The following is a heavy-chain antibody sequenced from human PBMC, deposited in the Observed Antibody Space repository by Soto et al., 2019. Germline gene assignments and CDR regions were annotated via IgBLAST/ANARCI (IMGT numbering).Heavy chain of an antibody. CDR2: IYYSGST. CDR1: GGSISSGGYY. D-gene: IGHD3-3*01. J-gene: IGHJ6*02. V-gene: IGHV4-31*01. Sequence: QVQLQESGPGLVKPSQTLSLTCTVSGGSISSGGYYWSWIRQHPGKGLEWIGYIYYSGSTYYNPYLKTPVTISVGTSKPQFSLKLSHVTAADTAVYYCARDGLRSFDYSYNGMDVWGQGTTVTVSS. CDR3: ARDGLRSFDYSYNGMDV.